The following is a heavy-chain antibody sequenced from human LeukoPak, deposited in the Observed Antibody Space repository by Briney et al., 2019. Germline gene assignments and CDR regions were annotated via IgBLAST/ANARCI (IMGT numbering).Heavy chain of an antibody. Sequence: SETLSLTCTVSGRSISSGGYYWSWIRQHPGKGLEWIGYIYYSGSTYYNPSLKSRVTISVDTSKNQFSLKLSSVTAADTAVYYCAREENYYDSSGYYNAGFDPWGQGTLVTVSS. CDR2: IYYSGST. CDR1: GRSISSGGYY. V-gene: IGHV4-31*03. CDR3: AREENYYDSSGYYNAGFDP. J-gene: IGHJ5*02. D-gene: IGHD3-22*01.